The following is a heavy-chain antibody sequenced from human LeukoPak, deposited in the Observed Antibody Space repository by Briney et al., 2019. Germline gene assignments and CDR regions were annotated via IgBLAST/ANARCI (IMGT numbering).Heavy chain of an antibody. D-gene: IGHD5-18*01. CDR2: IYYSGST. CDR1: GGSISIHY. CDR3: ARDTAMVDYAFDI. Sequence: PSETLSHTRTVSGGSISIHYWSWIPHPPGKGLECIGYIYYSGSTNYNPSLKSRVTISVDTSKNQFSLKLSSVTAADTAVYYCARDTAMVDYAFDIWGQGTMVTVSS. J-gene: IGHJ3*02. V-gene: IGHV4-59*11.